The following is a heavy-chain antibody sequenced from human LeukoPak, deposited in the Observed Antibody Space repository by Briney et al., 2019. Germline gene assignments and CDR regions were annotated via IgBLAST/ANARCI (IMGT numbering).Heavy chain of an antibody. CDR2: INPGGGNT. V-gene: IGHV1-46*01. Sequence: ASVKVSCKASGYTFTSYYMHWVRQAPGQGLEWMGIINPGGGNTNYAQNFQGRVTMTRDTSTSTVYMELSSLRPEDTAIYYCARIRDGYTDAYDIWGQGTVVTVPS. CDR1: GYTFTSYY. CDR3: ARIRDGYTDAYDI. D-gene: IGHD5-24*01. J-gene: IGHJ3*02.